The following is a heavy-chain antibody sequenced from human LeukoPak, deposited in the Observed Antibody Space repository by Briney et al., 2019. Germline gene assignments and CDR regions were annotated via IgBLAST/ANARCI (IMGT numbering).Heavy chain of an antibody. CDR3: ARDRGAAAGLFDY. Sequence: SETLSLTCTVSGGSISSSSYYWGWIRQPPGKGLEWIGSIYYSGSTYYNPSLKSRVTISVDTSKNQFSLKLSSVTAADTAVYYCARDRGAAAGLFDYWGQGTLVTVSS. D-gene: IGHD6-13*01. CDR2: IYYSGST. CDR1: GGSISSSSYY. V-gene: IGHV4-39*02. J-gene: IGHJ4*02.